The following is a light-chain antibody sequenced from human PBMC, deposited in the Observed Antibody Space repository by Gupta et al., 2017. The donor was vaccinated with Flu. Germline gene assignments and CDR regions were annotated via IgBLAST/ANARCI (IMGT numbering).Light chain of an antibody. CDR3: QQYNSYCT. V-gene: IGKV1-5*03. J-gene: IGKJ1*01. CDR2: KAS. CDR1: QSISSW. Sequence: SPSTLSASVGDRVTITCRASQSISSWLAWYQQKPGKAPKLLIYKASSLESGVPSRFSGSGSGTEFTLTISSLQPDDFATYYCQQYNSYCTFGQGTKVEIK.